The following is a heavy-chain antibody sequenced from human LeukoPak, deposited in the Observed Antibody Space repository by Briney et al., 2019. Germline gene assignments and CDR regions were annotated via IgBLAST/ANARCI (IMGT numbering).Heavy chain of an antibody. J-gene: IGHJ4*02. CDR3: ARDPPLIAVAGTDGY. Sequence: GGSLRLSCVASGFTFSSYSMNWVRQAPGKGLEWVSSISSSSSYIYYADSVKGRFTISRDNAKNSLYLQMNSLRAEDTAVYYCARDPPLIAVAGTDGYWGQGTLVTVSS. CDR2: ISSSSSYI. D-gene: IGHD6-19*01. CDR1: GFTFSSYS. V-gene: IGHV3-21*01.